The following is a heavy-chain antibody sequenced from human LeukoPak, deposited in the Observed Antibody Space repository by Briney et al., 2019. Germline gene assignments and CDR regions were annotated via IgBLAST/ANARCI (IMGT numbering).Heavy chain of an antibody. D-gene: IGHD1-26*01. V-gene: IGHV1-2*06. J-gene: IGHJ4*02. CDR1: GYTFTGYY. Sequence: ASVNVSCKASGYTFTGYYMHWVRQAPGQGLEWMGRINPNSGGTNYAQKFQGRVTMTRETSISTAYMELSRLRSDATAVYYCERPASGSGSKPALDCWGQVTLVTVAS. CDR3: ERPASGSGSKPALDC. CDR2: INPNSGGT.